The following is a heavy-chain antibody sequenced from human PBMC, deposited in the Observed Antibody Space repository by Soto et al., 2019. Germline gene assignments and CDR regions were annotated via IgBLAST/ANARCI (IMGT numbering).Heavy chain of an antibody. V-gene: IGHV1-18*04. D-gene: IGHD3-22*01. CDR3: ARAGGSYDSGTFYRYHFDK. CDR1: GYTFTRYT. Sequence: EASVKVSCKTSGYTFTRYTIGWVRQAPGQGLEGMGWISPYNGNTDYAQKFQDRVTMTTDTSTSTAYMELKSLRSHDTAVYYCARAGGSYDSGTFYRYHFDKWAHGALVTVSS. CDR2: ISPYNGNT. J-gene: IGHJ4*01.